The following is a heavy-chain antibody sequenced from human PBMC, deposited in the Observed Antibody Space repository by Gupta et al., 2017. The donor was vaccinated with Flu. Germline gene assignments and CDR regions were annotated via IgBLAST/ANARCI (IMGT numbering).Heavy chain of an antibody. CDR3: ARERRIAVAGVYYYYGMDV. V-gene: IGHV4-34*01. J-gene: IGHJ6*02. CDR2: INHSGST. Sequence: GTGLEWIGDINHSGSTHYNPSLKSRVTISADMSKNQLSQKLSSVTAADTAVYYCARERRIAVAGVYYYYGMDVWGQGTTVTVSS. D-gene: IGHD6-19*01.